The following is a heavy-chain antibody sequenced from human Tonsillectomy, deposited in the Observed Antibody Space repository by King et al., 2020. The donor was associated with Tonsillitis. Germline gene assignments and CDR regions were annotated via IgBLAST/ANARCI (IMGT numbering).Heavy chain of an antibody. CDR3: ARGWDSIRYNNWFDP. CDR1: GFTFSSYW. V-gene: IGHV3-7*01. CDR2: IKQDGSEK. Sequence: VQLVESGGGLVQPGGSLRLSCAASGFTFSSYWMSWVRQAPGKGLEWVANIKQDGSEKYYVDSVKGRFTLSRDNAKNSLYQQMNSLRAEATAVYYCARGWDSIRYNNWFDPWGQGTLVTVSS. D-gene: IGHD3-22*01. J-gene: IGHJ5*02.